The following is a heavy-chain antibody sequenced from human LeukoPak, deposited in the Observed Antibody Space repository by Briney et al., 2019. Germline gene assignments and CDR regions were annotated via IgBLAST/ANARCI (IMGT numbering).Heavy chain of an antibody. CDR3: ARARGAYYDILTGPTRWNWFDP. Sequence: ASVKVSCKASGYTFTDYSIHWVRQAPGQGLEWMGWINPNSGGTNYVQKFQGRITMTRDTSINTAYMELSRLRSDDTAVYYCARARGAYYDILTGPTRWNWFDPWGQGTLVTVSS. D-gene: IGHD3-9*01. CDR2: INPNSGGT. CDR1: GYTFTDYS. V-gene: IGHV1-2*02. J-gene: IGHJ5*02.